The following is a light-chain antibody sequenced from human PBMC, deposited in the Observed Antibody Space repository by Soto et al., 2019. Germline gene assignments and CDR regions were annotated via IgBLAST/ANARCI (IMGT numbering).Light chain of an antibody. CDR3: QHYRVFPHP. CDR2: KAS. Sequence: DIQMTQFPSTLSASVGDRVTITCRASESISSWLAWYQQKPGKAPKILIYKASTLQSGLPSRFTGSGSGTEYTLTVSSLQPDDFEPSFGQHYRVFPHPFAGGTKVEIK. J-gene: IGKJ4*01. V-gene: IGKV1-5*03. CDR1: ESISSW.